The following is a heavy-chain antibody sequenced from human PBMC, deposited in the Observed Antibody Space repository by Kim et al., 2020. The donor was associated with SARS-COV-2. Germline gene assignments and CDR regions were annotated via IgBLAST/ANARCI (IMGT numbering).Heavy chain of an antibody. J-gene: IGHJ1*01. CDR1: GGSFSGYY. Sequence: SETLSLTCAVYGGSFSGYYWSWIRQPPGKGLEWIGEINHSGSTNYNPSLKSRVTISVDTSKNQFSLKLSSVTAADTAVYYCARARHTIFGVVTYAEYFQHWGQGTLVTVSS. CDR3: ARARHTIFGVVTYAEYFQH. V-gene: IGHV4-34*01. D-gene: IGHD3-3*01. CDR2: INHSGST.